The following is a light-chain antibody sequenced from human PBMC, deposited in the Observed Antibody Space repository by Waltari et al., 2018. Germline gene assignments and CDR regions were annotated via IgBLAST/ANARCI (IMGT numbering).Light chain of an antibody. CDR2: KAS. CDR1: QSIGHW. V-gene: IGKV1-5*03. CDR3: QRYDNYPPT. Sequence: DIQMTQSPSTLSASVGDRVTITCRASQSIGHWLAWYQQKPGKAPKLLLSKASSLENEVPSRFSGSGSGTEFTLTISNLQPDDFATFYCQRYDNYPPTFGGGTKVEIK. J-gene: IGKJ4*01.